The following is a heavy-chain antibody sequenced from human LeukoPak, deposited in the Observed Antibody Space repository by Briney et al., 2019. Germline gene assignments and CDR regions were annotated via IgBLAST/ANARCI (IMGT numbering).Heavy chain of an antibody. D-gene: IGHD6-19*01. CDR1: GFTFSAYA. V-gene: IGHV3-23*01. CDR2: IEASDVNT. CDR3: AKGSGSGWYGWVDP. Sequence: GGSLRLSCAASGFTFSAYAMYWVRQAPGKGLEWVSCIEASDVNTYYADSVKGRFTISRDNSKNTLYLQMNSLRAEDTAVYYCAKGSGSGWYGWVDPWGQGTLVPVSS. J-gene: IGHJ5*02.